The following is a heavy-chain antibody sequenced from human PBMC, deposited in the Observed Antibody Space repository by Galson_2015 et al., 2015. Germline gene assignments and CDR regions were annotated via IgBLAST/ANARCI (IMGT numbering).Heavy chain of an antibody. V-gene: IGHV3-43*01. J-gene: IGHJ3*02. CDR1: GFTFEDYS. D-gene: IGHD3-16*01. CDR2: IDKKGGKV. CDR3: AKEKLGTSWVSFDI. Sequence: SLRLSCAASGFTFEDYSLHWVRQAPGRGLEWVSLIDKKGGKVFYGDSVKGRFAISRDNRRRSLYLQMNSLRADDSALYYCAKEKLGTSWVSFDIWGQGTMVTVSS.